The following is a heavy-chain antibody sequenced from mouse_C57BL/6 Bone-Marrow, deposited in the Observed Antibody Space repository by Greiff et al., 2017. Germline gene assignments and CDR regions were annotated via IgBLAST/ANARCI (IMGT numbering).Heavy chain of an antibody. Sequence: EVKLVESGPGLVKPSQSLSLTCSVTGYSITSGYYWNWIRQFPGNKLEWMGYISYDGSNNYNPSLKNRISITRDTSKNQFFLKLKSVTTEDTATYYCAIHYYGSPFAYWGQGTLVTVSA. CDR1: GYSITSGYY. D-gene: IGHD1-1*01. J-gene: IGHJ3*01. CDR3: AIHYYGSPFAY. CDR2: ISYDGSN. V-gene: IGHV3-6*01.